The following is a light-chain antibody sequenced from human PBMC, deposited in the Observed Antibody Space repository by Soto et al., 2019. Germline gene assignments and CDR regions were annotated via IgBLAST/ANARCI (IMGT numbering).Light chain of an antibody. Sequence: IVLTQSPATLSLSPGERATLSCRASQSVSSYLAWYQQKPGQAPRLLIYDASNRATGIPARFSGSGSGTEFTLTISSLQSEDFAVYYCQQRSNWPPWTFGQGTKVDI. V-gene: IGKV3-11*01. J-gene: IGKJ1*01. CDR3: QQRSNWPPWT. CDR2: DAS. CDR1: QSVSSY.